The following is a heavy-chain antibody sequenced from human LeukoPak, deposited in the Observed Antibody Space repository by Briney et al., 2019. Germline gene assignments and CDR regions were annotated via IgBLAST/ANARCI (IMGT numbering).Heavy chain of an antibody. CDR2: ISSSSSTI. CDR1: GFTFSSYR. J-gene: IGHJ6*02. V-gene: IGHV3-48*02. Sequence: GGPLRLSCAASGFTFSSYRMNWVRQAPGKGLEWVSYISSSSSTIYYADSVKGRFTISRDNAKNSLYLQMNSLRDEDTAVYYCARDRQKRITIFGALYYYYGMDVWGQGTTVTVSS. CDR3: ARDRQKRITIFGALYYYYGMDV. D-gene: IGHD3-3*01.